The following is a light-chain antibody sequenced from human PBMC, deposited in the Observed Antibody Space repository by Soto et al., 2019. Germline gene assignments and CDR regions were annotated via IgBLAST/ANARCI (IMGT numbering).Light chain of an antibody. Sequence: EIVLTQSPATLSLSPGERATLSCRASQSINTYLAWYQQKPGQAPRLLIYDASKRATGIPARFSGSGSGTEFTLTISSLEPEDFAVYYCQHRGVWHPPFGGGTKVEIK. CDR1: QSINTY. J-gene: IGKJ4*01. CDR2: DAS. CDR3: QHRGVWHPP. V-gene: IGKV3-11*01.